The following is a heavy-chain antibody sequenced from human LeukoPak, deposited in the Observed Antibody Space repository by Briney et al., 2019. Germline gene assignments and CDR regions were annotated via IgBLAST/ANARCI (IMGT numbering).Heavy chain of an antibody. CDR3: ARGRRGYSSPQVMDV. D-gene: IGHD6-13*01. V-gene: IGHV4-34*01. CDR1: GGSFSVYY. Sequence: PSETLSLICAVYGGSFSVYYWRWIRQPPGKGLECIGEINHSGSTNYNPSLMSGVTISVDTSKNQFSLKLSSVTAADTAVYYCARGRRGYSSPQVMDVWGKGTTVTVSS. CDR2: INHSGST. J-gene: IGHJ6*04.